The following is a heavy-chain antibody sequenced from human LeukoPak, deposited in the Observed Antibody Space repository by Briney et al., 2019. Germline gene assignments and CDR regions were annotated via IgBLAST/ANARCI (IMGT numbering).Heavy chain of an antibody. D-gene: IGHD3-16*01. J-gene: IGHJ4*02. CDR2: IYYSGST. V-gene: IGHV4-59*01. Sequence: SETLSLTCTVSGGSISSYYWSWIRQPPGKGLEWIGYIYYSGSTNYNPSLKSRVTISVDTSKNQFSLKLSSVTAADTAVYYCARIGGDTFGGVSYWGQGTLVTVSS. CDR3: ARIGGDTFGGVSY. CDR1: GGSISSYY.